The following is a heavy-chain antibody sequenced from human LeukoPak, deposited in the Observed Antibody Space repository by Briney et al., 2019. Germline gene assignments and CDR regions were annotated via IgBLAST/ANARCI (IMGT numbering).Heavy chain of an antibody. D-gene: IGHD2-2*01. V-gene: IGHV3-23*01. Sequence: AGGSLRLSCAASGLTFSSSDMSWVRQAPGKGLEWVSAISGRGVKTFYAESVQGRFTISRDTSDNTLYLQMSSLRAEDTALYYCAKSHCGSASCSRVDYWGQGTRVTVSS. CDR2: ISGRGVKT. J-gene: IGHJ4*02. CDR3: AKSHCGSASCSRVDY. CDR1: GLTFSSSD.